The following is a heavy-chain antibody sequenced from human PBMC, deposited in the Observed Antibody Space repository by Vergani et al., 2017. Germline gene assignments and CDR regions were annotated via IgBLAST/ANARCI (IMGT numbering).Heavy chain of an antibody. CDR1: GFTFSSYG. CDR3: AKDQVYSRQWLARRGYFDY. CDR2: IRYDGSNK. D-gene: IGHD6-19*01. J-gene: IGHJ4*02. V-gene: IGHV3-30*02. Sequence: QVQLVESGGGVVQPGGSLRLSCAASGFTFSSYGMHWVRQAPGKGLEWVAFIRYDGSNKYYADSVEGRFTISRDNSKNTLYLQMNSLRAEDTAVYYCAKDQVYSRQWLARRGYFDYWGQGTLVTVSS.